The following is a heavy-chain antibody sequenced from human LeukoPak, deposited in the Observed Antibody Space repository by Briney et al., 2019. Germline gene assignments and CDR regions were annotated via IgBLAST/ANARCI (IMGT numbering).Heavy chain of an antibody. CDR2: LNPNSGGT. J-gene: IGHJ3*02. V-gene: IGHV1-2*02. CDR1: GYTFTGYY. D-gene: IGHD3-22*01. Sequence: ASVKVSCKASGYTFTGYYMHWVRQAPGQGLEWMGWLNPNSGGTNYAQKFQGRVTMTRDTSLSTAYMELSRLKSDDSAVYYCARDLRITMTQGAFDIWGQGTMVTVSS. CDR3: ARDLRITMTQGAFDI.